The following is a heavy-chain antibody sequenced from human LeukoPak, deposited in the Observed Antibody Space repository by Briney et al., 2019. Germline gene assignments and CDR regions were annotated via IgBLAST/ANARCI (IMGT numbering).Heavy chain of an antibody. J-gene: IGHJ4*02. CDR2: IYSGGST. Sequence: GGSLRLSCAASGFTVSSNYMSWVRQAPGKGLEWFSVIYSGGSTYYADSVKGRFTISRDNSKNTLYLQMNSLRAEDTAVYYCARSDYGDSFDYWGQGTLVTVSS. V-gene: IGHV3-66*01. CDR1: GFTVSSNY. CDR3: ARSDYGDSFDY. D-gene: IGHD4-17*01.